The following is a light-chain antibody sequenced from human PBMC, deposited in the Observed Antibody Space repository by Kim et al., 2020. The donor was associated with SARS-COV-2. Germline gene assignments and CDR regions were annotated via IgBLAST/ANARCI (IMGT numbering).Light chain of an antibody. CDR1: QSMSSSQ. V-gene: IGKV3-20*01. CDR3: QEHGTS. Sequence: LSFSPGESATLSCRASQSMSSSQFAWYQHNPGQAPRLLISGATNRATGIPDRFSGSGSGTDFTLIISRLEPEDFAVYYCQEHGTSFGQGTRLEIK. J-gene: IGKJ5*01. CDR2: GAT.